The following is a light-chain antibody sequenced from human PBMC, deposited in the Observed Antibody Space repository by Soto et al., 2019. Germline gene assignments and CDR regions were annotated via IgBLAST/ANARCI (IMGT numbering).Light chain of an antibody. CDR2: DVS. J-gene: IGLJ2*01. CDR3: CSYAGSDTPKV. CDR1: SSDVGGYNY. Sequence: QSALTQPRSVSGSPGQSVTISCTGTSSDVGGYNYVSWYQQHPGKAPKLMIYDVSKRPSGVPDRFSGSKSGNTASLTISGLQAEDEADYYCCSYAGSDTPKVFGGGTKLTVL. V-gene: IGLV2-11*01.